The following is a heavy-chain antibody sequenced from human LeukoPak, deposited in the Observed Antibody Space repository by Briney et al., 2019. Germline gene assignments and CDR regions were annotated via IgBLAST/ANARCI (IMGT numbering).Heavy chain of an antibody. CDR1: GGSISSYY. CDR2: IYYSGST. J-gene: IGHJ4*02. CDR3: ARHGRGYSYGYLFDY. Sequence: SETLSLTCTVSGGSISSYYWSWIRQPPGKGLEYIGYIYYSGSTNYNPSLKSRVTISVDTSKNQFSLKLSSVTAADTAVYYCARHGRGYSYGYLFDYWGQGTLVTVSS. V-gene: IGHV4-59*08. D-gene: IGHD5-18*01.